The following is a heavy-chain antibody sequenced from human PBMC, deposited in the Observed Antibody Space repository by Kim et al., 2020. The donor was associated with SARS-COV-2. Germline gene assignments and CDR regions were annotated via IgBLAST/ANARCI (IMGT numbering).Heavy chain of an antibody. Sequence: GGSLRLSCAASGFTFSDYYMSWIRQAPGKGLEWVSYISSSGSTIYYADPVKGRFTISRDNAKNSLYLQMNSPRAEDTAVYYCAREGGRFLEWFGPSGYYYYGMDVWGQGTTVTVSS. V-gene: IGHV3-11*01. CDR2: ISSSGSTI. CDR3: AREGGRFLEWFGPSGYYYYGMDV. D-gene: IGHD3-3*01. CDR1: GFTFSDYY. J-gene: IGHJ6*02.